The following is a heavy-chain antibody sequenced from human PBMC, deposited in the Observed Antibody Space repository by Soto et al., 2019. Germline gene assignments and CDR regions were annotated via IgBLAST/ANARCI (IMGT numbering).Heavy chain of an antibody. CDR2: INDSGST. CDR1: GGSFSGYY. Sequence: QVQLQQWGAGLLKPSETLSLTCAVYGGSFSGYYWSWIRQPPGKGLEWIGEINDSGSTNYNPTLKSRVTISVDTSKNRFSLKLSSVTAADTAVYYCARGGKGYFQHWGQGTLVTVSS. D-gene: IGHD3-10*01. CDR3: ARGGKGYFQH. V-gene: IGHV4-34*01. J-gene: IGHJ1*01.